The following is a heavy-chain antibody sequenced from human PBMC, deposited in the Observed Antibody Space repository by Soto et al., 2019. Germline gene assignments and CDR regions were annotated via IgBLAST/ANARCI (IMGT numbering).Heavy chain of an antibody. Sequence: PSETLSLTCTVSGGSISSGDYYWSWIRQPPGKGLEWIGYIYYSGSTYYNPSLKSRVTISVDTSKNQFSLKLSSVTAADTAVYYCARGDLRELLGFDYWGQGTLVTVSS. CDR1: GGSISSGDYY. D-gene: IGHD1-26*01. J-gene: IGHJ4*02. V-gene: IGHV4-30-4*01. CDR2: IYYSGST. CDR3: ARGDLRELLGFDY.